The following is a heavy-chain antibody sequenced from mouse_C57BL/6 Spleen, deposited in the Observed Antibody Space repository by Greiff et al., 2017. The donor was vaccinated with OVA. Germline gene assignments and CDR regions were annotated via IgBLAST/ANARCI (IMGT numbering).Heavy chain of an antibody. CDR3: ARSGLLYFAY. V-gene: IGHV1-26*01. D-gene: IGHD1-1*02. CDR1: GYTFTDYY. CDR2: INPNTGGT. Sequence: EVQLQQSGPELVKPGASVKISCKASGYTFTDYYMNWVKQSHGKSLEWIGDINPNTGGTSYNQKFKGKATLTVDKSSSTAYMELRSLTSEDSAVYYCARSGLLYFAYWGQGTLVTVSA. J-gene: IGHJ3*01.